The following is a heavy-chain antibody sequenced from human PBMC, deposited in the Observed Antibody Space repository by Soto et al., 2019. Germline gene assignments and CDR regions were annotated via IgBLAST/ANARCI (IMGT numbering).Heavy chain of an antibody. J-gene: IGHJ6*02. D-gene: IGHD6-13*01. CDR1: GFTFSSYA. CDR2: ISGSGGST. V-gene: IGHV3-23*01. Sequence: GGSLSLSCAASGFTFSSYAMSWVRQAPGKGLEWVSAISGSGGSTYYADSVKGRFTISRDNSKNTLYLQMNSLRAEDTAVYYCAKDRGVYSTNYYYYYGMDVWGQGTTVTVSS. CDR3: AKDRGVYSTNYYYYYGMDV.